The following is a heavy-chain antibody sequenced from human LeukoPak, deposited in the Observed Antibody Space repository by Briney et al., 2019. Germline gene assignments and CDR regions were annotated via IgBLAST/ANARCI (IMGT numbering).Heavy chain of an antibody. CDR3: ARDLGQLLNWFDP. V-gene: IGHV3-33*08. D-gene: IGHD5-18*01. Sequence: GGSLRLSCAASGFTFSNYAMHWVRQAPGKGLEWVAIIWYDGSNKYYVDSVKGRFTISRDSSKNTLYLQMNSLRAEDTAVYYCARDLGQLLNWFDPWGQGTLVTVSS. CDR2: IWYDGSNK. CDR1: GFTFSNYA. J-gene: IGHJ5*02.